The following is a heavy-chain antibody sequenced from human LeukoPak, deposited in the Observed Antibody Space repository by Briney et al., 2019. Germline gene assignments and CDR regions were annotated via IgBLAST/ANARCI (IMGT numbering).Heavy chain of an antibody. J-gene: IGHJ5*02. CDR3: ARLGIAVAGTVYWFDP. CDR2: IYNGDSDT. CDR1: GYSFTSYW. V-gene: IGHV5-51*01. D-gene: IGHD6-19*01. Sequence: GESLKISCKGSGYSFTSYWIGWVRQMPGKGLEWMGIIYNGDSDTRYSPSFQGQVTISADKSISTAYLQWSSLKASDTAMYYCARLGIAVAGTVYWFDPWGQGTLVTVSS.